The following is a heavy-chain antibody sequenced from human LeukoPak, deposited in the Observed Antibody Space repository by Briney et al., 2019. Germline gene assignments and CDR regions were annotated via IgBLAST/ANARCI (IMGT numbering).Heavy chain of an antibody. Sequence: ASVKVSCKASGYTFTSYDINWVRQATGQGLEWMGWMNPNSGNTGYAQKFQGRVTMTRDTAISTACMELSSLRSEDTAVYYCALVVVAATLRGDAFDIWGQGTMVTVSS. CDR1: GYTFTSYD. D-gene: IGHD2-15*01. CDR2: MNPNSGNT. V-gene: IGHV1-8*01. J-gene: IGHJ3*02. CDR3: ALVVVAATLRGDAFDI.